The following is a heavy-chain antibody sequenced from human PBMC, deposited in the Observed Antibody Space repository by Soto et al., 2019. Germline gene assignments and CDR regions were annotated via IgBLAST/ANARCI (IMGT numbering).Heavy chain of an antibody. Sequence: SETRSLTCPVSGGSISSSSYYWGWIRQPPGKGLEWIGSIYYSGSTYYNPSLKSRVTISVDTSKNQFSLKLSSVTAADTAVYYCARSTHGYSYGFYYYYYGMDVWGQGTTVTVSS. D-gene: IGHD5-18*01. J-gene: IGHJ6*02. CDR1: GGSISSSSYY. CDR3: ARSTHGYSYGFYYYYYGMDV. CDR2: IYYSGST. V-gene: IGHV4-39*01.